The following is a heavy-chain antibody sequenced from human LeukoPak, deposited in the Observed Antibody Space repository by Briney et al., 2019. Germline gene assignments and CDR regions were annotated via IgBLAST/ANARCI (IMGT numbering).Heavy chain of an antibody. V-gene: IGHV1-2*04. CDR2: INPNSGGT. J-gene: IGHJ4*02. D-gene: IGHD5-24*01. CDR1: GYTFTSYY. CDR3: ARVGDGDSSLYDY. Sequence: GASVKVSCKASGYTFTSYYMHWVRQPPGQGLEWMGWINPNSGGTNYAQKFQGWVTMTRDTSISTAYMELSRLRSDDTAVYYCARVGDGDSSLYDYWGQGTLVTVSS.